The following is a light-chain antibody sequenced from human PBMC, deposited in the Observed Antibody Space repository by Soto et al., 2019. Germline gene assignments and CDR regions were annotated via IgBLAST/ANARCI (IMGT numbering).Light chain of an antibody. CDR3: QQRNSYPRT. CDR1: QGITIF. V-gene: IGKV1-9*01. Sequence: DIQLTQSPSFLSASVGDRVTITCRASQGITIFLAWFQQKPGKAPNLLISAASTLESGVPSRFSGSGSETEFTLKITSLQPEDSVTYCCQQRNSYPRTFGQGTMVEIK. J-gene: IGKJ2*01. CDR2: AAS.